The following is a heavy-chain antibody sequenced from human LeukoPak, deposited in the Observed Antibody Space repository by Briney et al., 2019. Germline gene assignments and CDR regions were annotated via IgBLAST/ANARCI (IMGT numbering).Heavy chain of an antibody. J-gene: IGHJ4*02. CDR2: ISSSGSTI. CDR1: GFTFSSYE. Sequence: QAGGSLRLSCAASGFTFSSYEMNWVRQAPGKGLEWVSYISSSGSTIYYADSVKGRFSISRDNAKNSLFLQMNSLRAEDTAVYYCVRDRSPGYFDYWGQGTLVTVSS. V-gene: IGHV3-48*03. CDR3: VRDRSPGYFDY. D-gene: IGHD3-10*01.